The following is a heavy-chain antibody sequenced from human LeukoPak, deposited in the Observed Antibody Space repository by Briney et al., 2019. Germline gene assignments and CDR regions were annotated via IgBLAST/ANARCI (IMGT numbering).Heavy chain of an antibody. V-gene: IGHV1-69*13. CDR1: GGTFSSYA. CDR3: ARSSAGYSGYDLRWFDP. D-gene: IGHD5-12*01. CDR2: IIPIFGTA. Sequence: SVKVSCKASGGTFSSYAISWVRQAPGQGLEWMGGIIPIFGTANYAQKFQGRVTITADESTSTAYMELSSLRSEDTAVYYCARSSAGYSGYDLRWFDPWGQGTLVTVSP. J-gene: IGHJ5*02.